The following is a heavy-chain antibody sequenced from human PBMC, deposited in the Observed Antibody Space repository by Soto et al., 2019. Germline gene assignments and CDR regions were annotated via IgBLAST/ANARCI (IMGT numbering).Heavy chain of an antibody. V-gene: IGHV1-3*01. D-gene: IGHD3-10*01. J-gene: IGHJ4*02. CDR3: ARKDYYGAGVYYFDH. CDR2: INAANGDT. CDR1: GYTFTAYP. Sequence: QVHLVQSGAEVKKPGASVKVSCKASGYTFTAYPMHWVRQAPGQRLEWMGWINAANGDTGYSQKFHDRVNFTRDTSATTVYMELSSLTSEDTAVYYCARKDYYGAGVYYFDHWGQGTLVTVSS.